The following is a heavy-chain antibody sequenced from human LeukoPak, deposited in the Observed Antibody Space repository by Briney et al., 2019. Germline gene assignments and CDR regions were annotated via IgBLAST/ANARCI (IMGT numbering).Heavy chain of an antibody. CDR3: SRENGAFSPFGY. D-gene: IGHD2-8*01. V-gene: IGHV4-4*02. CDR2: VPLSGLT. J-gene: IGHJ4*02. CDR1: GGSITSTNW. Sequence: PSGTVSLTCGVSGGSITSTNWWSWVRQPPGQGLEWIGEVPLSGLTNYNPSLSSRIIMALDTSKNHLSLHLTSVTAADTAVYYCSRENGAFSPFGYWGQGYLVTVLS.